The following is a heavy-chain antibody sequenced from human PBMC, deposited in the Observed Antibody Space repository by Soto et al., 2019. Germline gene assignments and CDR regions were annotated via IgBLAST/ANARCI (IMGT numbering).Heavy chain of an antibody. J-gene: IGHJ4*02. V-gene: IGHV1-24*01. CDR1: GYTLTELH. D-gene: IGHD2-21*01. Sequence: ASVKVSRKVTGYTLTELHMHCVRQAPGKGLEWMGGFDLEDGQRIYARRFQDRITMPEDTSTGTDYMELSSLRSDDTAVYYCGTDPAELWNYWGQGTLVTVSS. CDR3: GTDPAELWNY. CDR2: FDLEDGQR.